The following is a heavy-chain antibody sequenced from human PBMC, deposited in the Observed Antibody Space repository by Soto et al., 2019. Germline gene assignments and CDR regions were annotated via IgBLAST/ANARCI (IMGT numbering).Heavy chain of an antibody. CDR3: AKEIGRWLKYNASDM. CDR1: VFTFDDYA. Sequence: PVGSLRLSCAASVFTFDDYAMHCVRQSPGKGLEWVSGISWNSGSIGYADSVKGRFTISRDNAKNSLYLQMNSLRAEDTALYYCAKEIGRWLKYNASDMLGQGTMDTVSS. V-gene: IGHV3-9*01. CDR2: ISWNSGSI. D-gene: IGHD1-26*01. J-gene: IGHJ3*02.